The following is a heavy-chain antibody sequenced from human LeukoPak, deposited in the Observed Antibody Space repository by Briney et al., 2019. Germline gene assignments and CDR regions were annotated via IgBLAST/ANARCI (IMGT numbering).Heavy chain of an antibody. J-gene: IGHJ4*02. V-gene: IGHV4-39*01. D-gene: IGHD2-21*01. Sequence: PSETLSLTRNVTGGSISSSHNWGWIRQSPGKGLEWIGSVYYTGSTHHNPSLKSRVSISADTSKNLFSLNLSSVTVADTAVYFCARRDMAVLGAVIFDYWGQGILVTVSS. CDR1: GGSISSSHN. CDR2: VYYTGST. CDR3: ARRDMAVLGAVIFDY.